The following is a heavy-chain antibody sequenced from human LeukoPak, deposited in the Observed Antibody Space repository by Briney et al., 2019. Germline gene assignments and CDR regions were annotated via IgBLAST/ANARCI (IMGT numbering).Heavy chain of an antibody. CDR3: ARVPGRAYGETYYYYGMHV. CDR2: IYYSLST. D-gene: IGHD4/OR15-4a*01. J-gene: IGHJ6*02. Sequence: SETLSVTCTASGGTISSYYWSWIRQPPGKGLEWIGYIYYSLSTTYNPSINSGVTISVDKSKNHFSLKLSYVTAADTAVYYCARVPGRAYGETYYYYGMHVRGQGTTVTVSS. CDR1: GGTISSYY. V-gene: IGHV4-59*01.